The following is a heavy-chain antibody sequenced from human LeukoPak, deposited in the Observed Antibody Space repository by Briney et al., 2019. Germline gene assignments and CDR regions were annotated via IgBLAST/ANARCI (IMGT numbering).Heavy chain of an antibody. CDR1: GGSISSYY. D-gene: IGHD2-15*01. CDR2: IYTSGST. CDR3: ARPCSGGSCYSSYDAFDI. J-gene: IGHJ3*02. V-gene: IGHV4-4*07. Sequence: SETLSLTCTVSGGSISSYYWSWIRQPAGKGLEWIGRIYTSGSTNYNPSLKSRVTMSVDTSKNQFSLKLSSVTAADTAMYYCARPCSGGSCYSSYDAFDIWGQGTMVTVSS.